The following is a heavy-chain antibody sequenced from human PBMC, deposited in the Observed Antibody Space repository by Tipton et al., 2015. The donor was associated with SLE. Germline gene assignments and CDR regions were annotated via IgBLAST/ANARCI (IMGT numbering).Heavy chain of an antibody. CDR2: ISWNSGGI. V-gene: IGHV3-9*01. J-gene: IGHJ5*01. Sequence: SLRLSCAASGFTFGDYAIHWVRQGPGKGLEWVSGISWNSGGIGYADSVKGRFTIYRDNAKNSLFLQLNSLRADDTAFYYCAKDITPYTIGRSNWFDSWGQGTLVTVSS. D-gene: IGHD6-19*01. CDR1: GFTFGDYA. CDR3: AKDITPYTIGRSNWFDS.